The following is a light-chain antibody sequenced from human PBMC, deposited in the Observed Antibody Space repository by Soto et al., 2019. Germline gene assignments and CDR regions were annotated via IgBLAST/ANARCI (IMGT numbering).Light chain of an antibody. CDR2: GTS. CDR3: QQYGTSPPYT. J-gene: IGKJ2*01. Sequence: EIVLTQSPVTLSLSPGERATLSCRASQSVSSSNLAWYQQKTGQAPRLLIYGTSSRATGIPDRFSGSGSGTDFTLTISRLEPEDFPVYSCQQYGTSPPYTFGQATKLEIK. CDR1: QSVSSSN. V-gene: IGKV3-20*01.